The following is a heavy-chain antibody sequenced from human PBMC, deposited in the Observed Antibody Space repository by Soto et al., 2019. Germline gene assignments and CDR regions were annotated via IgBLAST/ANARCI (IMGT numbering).Heavy chain of an antibody. J-gene: IGHJ3*02. D-gene: IGHD5-12*01. V-gene: IGHV1-69*01. CDR2: IIPIFGTA. CDR3: ARDREMATIDAFDI. CDR1: GSTFSSYA. Sequence: QVQLVQSGAEVKKPGSSVKVSCKASGSTFSSYAISWVRQAPGQGLEWMGGIIPIFGTANYAQKFQGRVTITADESTSTAYMELSSLRSEDTAVYYCARDREMATIDAFDIWGQGTMVTVSS.